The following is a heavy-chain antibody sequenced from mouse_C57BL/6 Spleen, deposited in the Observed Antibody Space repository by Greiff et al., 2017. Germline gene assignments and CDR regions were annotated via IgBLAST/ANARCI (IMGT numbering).Heavy chain of an antibody. V-gene: IGHV2-9-1*01. Sequence: VLLVESGPGLVAPSQCLSITCTVSGFSLTSYAISWVRQPPGKGLEWLGVIWTGGGTTYNSALISRLSISKDNTNCRVFLKMNSLQTADTARYYCARKPYYYRPSYYAMDYWGQGTSVTVSS. CDR2: IWTGGGT. CDR3: ARKPYYYRPSYYAMDY. CDR1: GFSLTSYA. D-gene: IGHD1-1*02. J-gene: IGHJ4*01.